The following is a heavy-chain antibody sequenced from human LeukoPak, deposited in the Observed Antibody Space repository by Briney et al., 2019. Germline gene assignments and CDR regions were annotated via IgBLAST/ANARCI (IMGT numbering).Heavy chain of an antibody. CDR2: IKQDGSEK. CDR3: AARSSGNPYF. D-gene: IGHD1-26*01. CDR1: GLTLSNYW. V-gene: IGHV3-7*03. J-gene: IGHJ4*02. Sequence: GGSLRLSCTASGLTLSNYWMIWVRQAPGKGLQWVAKIKQDGSEKYYVDSVRGRFTISRDNAENSLYLQMNSLRVEDTAVYYCAARSSGNPYFWGQGTLVTVSS.